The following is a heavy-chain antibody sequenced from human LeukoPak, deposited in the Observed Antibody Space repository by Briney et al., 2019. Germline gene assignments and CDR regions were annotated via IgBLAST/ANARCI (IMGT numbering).Heavy chain of an antibody. D-gene: IGHD2-8*01. CDR2: IFGGTT. V-gene: IGHV3-23*01. J-gene: IGHJ4*02. Sequence: GGSLRLSCAASGITLSTSAMSWVRHAPGKGLEWVSAIFGGTTYYRDSVKGRFTISRDDSKNTLYLQMNSLTAEDTAVYYCAMDGVSARLEKWGQGALVTVSS. CDR1: GITLSTSA. CDR3: AMDGVSARLEK.